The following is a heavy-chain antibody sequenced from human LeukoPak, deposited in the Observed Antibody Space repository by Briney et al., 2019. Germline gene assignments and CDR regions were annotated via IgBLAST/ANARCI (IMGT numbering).Heavy chain of an antibody. CDR3: AKDRSGNSYGHFDY. CDR1: GFTFDDYA. Sequence: QPGGSLRLSCAASGFTFDDYAMHWVRQAPGKGLEWVSLISWGGGSTYYADSVKGRFTISRDNSKNSLYLHMNSPRAEDTALYYCAKDRSGNSYGHFDYWGQGTLVTVSS. V-gene: IGHV3-43D*04. CDR2: ISWGGGST. J-gene: IGHJ4*02. D-gene: IGHD3-10*01.